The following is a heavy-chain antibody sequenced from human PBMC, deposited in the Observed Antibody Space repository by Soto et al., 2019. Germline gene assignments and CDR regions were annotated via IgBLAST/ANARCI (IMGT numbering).Heavy chain of an antibody. CDR1: GFTFSPYW. CDR2: LDQDGSER. Sequence: EVQLVESGGGLVQPGGSLRLSCAASGFTFSPYWMTWVRRRPGKGLEWVANLDQDGSERYYVDSVRGRFTISRDNAKNSLYLQMNSLRAEDTAVYYCVCGGTFFVYWGQGTLVTVSP. V-gene: IGHV3-7*01. CDR3: VCGGTFFVY. D-gene: IGHD3-16*01. J-gene: IGHJ4*02.